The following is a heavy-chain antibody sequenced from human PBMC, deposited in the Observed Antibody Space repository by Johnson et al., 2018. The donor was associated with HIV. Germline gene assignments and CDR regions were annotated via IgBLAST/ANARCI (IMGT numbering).Heavy chain of an antibody. CDR3: ARGSYGSGPCVAFDI. CDR2: INQDGGEK. V-gene: IGHV3-7*01. CDR1: GFTFSSYW. D-gene: IGHD3-10*01. J-gene: IGHJ3*02. Sequence: VQLVESGGGLVQPGGSLRLSCAASGFTFSSYWMSWVRQAPGKGLEWVANINQDGGEKYYVDSVKGRFTISRDNAKNSQYLQMNSLRTEDTAWYYCARGSYGSGPCVAFDIWGQGTMVTVSS.